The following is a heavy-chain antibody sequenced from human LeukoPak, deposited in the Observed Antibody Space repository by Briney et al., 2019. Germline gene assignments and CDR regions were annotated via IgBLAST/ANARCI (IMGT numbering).Heavy chain of an antibody. D-gene: IGHD3-22*01. V-gene: IGHV4-4*02. CDR3: ARRYYYDSSGYFDY. CDR2: IFHGGST. J-gene: IGHJ4*02. CDR1: GGAISSTNW. Sequence: SETLSLICAVTGGAISSTNWWSWVRQSPEKGLEWIGEIFHGGSTNYNPSLKSRVTISVDTSKNQFSLKLTSVTAADTAVYYCARRYYYDSSGYFDYWGQGTLVTVSS.